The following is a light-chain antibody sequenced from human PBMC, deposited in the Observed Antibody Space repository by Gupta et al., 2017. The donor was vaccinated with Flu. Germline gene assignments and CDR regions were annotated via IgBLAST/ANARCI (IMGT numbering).Light chain of an antibody. CDR1: QSVSSY. V-gene: IGKV3-11*01. CDR2: DAS. CDR3: QQRSNWPLLT. Sequence: EIVLTQSPATLSLSPGERATLSCRASQSVSSYLAWYQQKPGQAPRLLIYDASNGATGIPARFSGSGSGTDFTLTISSREPEDFAVYYCQQRSNWPLLTFGGGTKVEIK. J-gene: IGKJ4*01.